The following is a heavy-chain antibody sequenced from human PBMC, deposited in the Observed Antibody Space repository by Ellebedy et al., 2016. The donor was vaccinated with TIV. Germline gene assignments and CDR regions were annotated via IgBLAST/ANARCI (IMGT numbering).Heavy chain of an antibody. CDR3: ARLRAFGDGGSYEDPVGRFYFDS. CDR1: GFSVRTHY. J-gene: IGHJ4*02. Sequence: GESLKISXAASGFSVRTHYMSWVRQAPGKGLEWVAVVYTGGATYYADSVRGRFTISRDISNNMVYLHINNLRAEDTAVYYCARLRAFGDGGSYEDPVGRFYFDSWGQGTLVTVSS. CDR2: VYTGGAT. V-gene: IGHV3-53*01. D-gene: IGHD1-26*01.